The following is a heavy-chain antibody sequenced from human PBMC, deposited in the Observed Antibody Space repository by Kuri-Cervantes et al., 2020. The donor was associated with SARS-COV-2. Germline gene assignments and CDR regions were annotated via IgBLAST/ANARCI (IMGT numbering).Heavy chain of an antibody. Sequence: GESLKISCGASGFSLTNYAIHWVRQAPGKGLEWVSVIWYDGNNEYYAGSVKGRFNISRDTSKNTVSLHMNSLRAEDTAMYYCATGAANSYMDVWGGGTTVTVSS. CDR2: IWYDGNNE. CDR3: ATGAANSYMDV. CDR1: GFSLTNYA. V-gene: IGHV3-33*08. D-gene: IGHD3-10*01. J-gene: IGHJ6*03.